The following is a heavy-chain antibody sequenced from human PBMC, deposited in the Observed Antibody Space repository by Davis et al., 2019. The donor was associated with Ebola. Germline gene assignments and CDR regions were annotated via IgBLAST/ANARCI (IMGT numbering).Heavy chain of an antibody. CDR3: ASAFALYSSSWPGY. CDR2: ISSSGSTI. Sequence: GGSLRLSCAASGFTFSSYDMNWVRQAPGKGLEWVSYISSSGSTIYYAYSVKGRFTISRDNAKNSLYLQINSLRAEDTAVYYCASAFALYSSSWPGYWGQGTLVTVSS. D-gene: IGHD6-13*01. CDR1: GFTFSSYD. V-gene: IGHV3-48*03. J-gene: IGHJ4*02.